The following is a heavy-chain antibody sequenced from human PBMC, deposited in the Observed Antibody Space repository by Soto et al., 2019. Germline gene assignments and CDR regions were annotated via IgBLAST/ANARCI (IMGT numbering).Heavy chain of an antibody. CDR3: ARSTAEYSSSSQYGMDV. Sequence: SETLSLTCTVSGGSISSGGYYWSWIRQHPGKGLEWIGYIYYSGSTYYNPSLKSRVTISVDTSKNQFSLKLSSVTAADTAVYYCARSTAEYSSSSQYGMDVWGQGTTVTVSS. V-gene: IGHV4-31*03. CDR2: IYYSGST. CDR1: GGSISSGGYY. D-gene: IGHD6-13*01. J-gene: IGHJ6*02.